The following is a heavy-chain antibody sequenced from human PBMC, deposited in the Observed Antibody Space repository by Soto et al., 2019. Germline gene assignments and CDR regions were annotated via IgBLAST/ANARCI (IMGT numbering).Heavy chain of an antibody. J-gene: IGHJ4*02. V-gene: IGHV4-59*01. D-gene: IGHD3-3*01. CDR1: GGSISSYY. CDR2: IYYSGST. Sequence: PSRPLSLTCTVSGGSISSYYWSWIRQPPGKGLEWIGYIYYSGSTNYNPSLKSRVTISVDTSKNQFSLKLSSVTAADTAVYYCARVGITIFGVVVFDYWGQGTLVTAPQ. CDR3: ARVGITIFGVVVFDY.